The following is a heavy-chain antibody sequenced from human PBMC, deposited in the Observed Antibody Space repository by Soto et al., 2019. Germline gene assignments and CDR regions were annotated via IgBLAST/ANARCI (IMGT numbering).Heavy chain of an antibody. CDR3: ARDPHCSSTSCFHYYYGMDV. D-gene: IGHD2-2*01. V-gene: IGHV3-48*03. CDR2: ISSSGSTI. Sequence: GGSLRLSCAASGFTFSSYEMNWVRQAPGKWLEWVSYISSSGSTIYYADSVKGRFTISRDNAKNSLYLQMNSLRAEDTAVYYCARDPHCSSTSCFHYYYGMDVWGQGXTVTVSS. J-gene: IGHJ6*02. CDR1: GFTFSSYE.